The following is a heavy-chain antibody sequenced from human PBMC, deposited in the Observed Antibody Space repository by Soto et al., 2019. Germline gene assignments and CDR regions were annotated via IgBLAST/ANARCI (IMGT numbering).Heavy chain of an antibody. CDR1: GFTFSRFS. Sequence: GGSPRLSCAASGFTFSRFSMHWVRQAPGKGLAWVAVISYDGSNTHYAESVKGRFNISRDDSKNTVYLQMNNLRGEDSAVYYCARDHGMFLSYYYYGMDVWGQGTTVTVSS. D-gene: IGHD3-10*02. V-gene: IGHV3-30-3*01. J-gene: IGHJ6*02. CDR3: ARDHGMFLSYYYYGMDV. CDR2: ISYDGSNT.